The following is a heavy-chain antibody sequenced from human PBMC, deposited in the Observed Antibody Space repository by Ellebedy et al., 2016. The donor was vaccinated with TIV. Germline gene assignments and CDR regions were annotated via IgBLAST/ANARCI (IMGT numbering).Heavy chain of an antibody. V-gene: IGHV1-46*01. CDR2: INPNGEST. D-gene: IGHD3-22*01. CDR3: ARASGSGYYYAIDY. J-gene: IGHJ4*02. Sequence: AASVKVSCKASGYTFTNYYIHWARQAPGQGLEWMGIINPNGESTNYAQKFQGRVTMTRDTSTRTVYMELSSLRSEDTAVYYCARASGSGYYYAIDYWGPGTLVTVSS. CDR1: GYTFTNYY.